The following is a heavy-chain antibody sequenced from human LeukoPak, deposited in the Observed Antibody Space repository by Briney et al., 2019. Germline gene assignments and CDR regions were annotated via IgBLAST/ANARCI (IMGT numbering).Heavy chain of an antibody. V-gene: IGHV3-48*03. J-gene: IGHJ4*02. CDR3: ARDKGGYSGHEGIDY. Sequence: GGSLRLSCAASGFTFSSYEMNWVRQAPGKGLEWVSYISSSGSTIYYADSVKGRFTISRDNAKNSLYLQMNSLRAEDTAVYYCARDKGGYSGHEGIDYWGQGTLVTVSS. CDR2: ISSSGSTI. D-gene: IGHD5-12*01. CDR1: GFTFSSYE.